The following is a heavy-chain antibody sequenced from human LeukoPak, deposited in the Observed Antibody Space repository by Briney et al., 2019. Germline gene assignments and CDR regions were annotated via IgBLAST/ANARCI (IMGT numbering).Heavy chain of an antibody. CDR1: GGSLRSSGHW. Sequence: SETLSLTCTVSGGSLRSSGHWWVWIRQPPGKGLKWIGSIHYSGKVYYNPSLKSRVTTSVDTSTDQFSLRLSSATAADTAIYYCARQSGDQSSAWYFDAWGQGTLVTVSS. J-gene: IGHJ4*02. CDR3: ARQSGDQSSAWYFDA. CDR2: IHYSGKV. D-gene: IGHD6-19*01. V-gene: IGHV4-39*01.